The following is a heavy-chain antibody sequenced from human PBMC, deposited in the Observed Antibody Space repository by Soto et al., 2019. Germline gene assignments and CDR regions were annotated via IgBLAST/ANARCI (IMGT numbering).Heavy chain of an antibody. CDR3: ATATIAATGLGY. CDR1: GGTFSSYA. Sequence: GASVKVSCKASGGTFSSYAISWVRQATGQGLEWMGWMNPNSGNTRYAQKFQGRVTMTTNTSISTAYMELSSLRSGDTAVYYCATATIAATGLGYWGQGTPVTVSS. J-gene: IGHJ4*02. D-gene: IGHD6-13*01. V-gene: IGHV1-8*02. CDR2: MNPNSGNT.